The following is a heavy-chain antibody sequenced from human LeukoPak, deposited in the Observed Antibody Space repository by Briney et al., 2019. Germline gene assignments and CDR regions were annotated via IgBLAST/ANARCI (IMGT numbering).Heavy chain of an antibody. CDR2: IYYSGST. V-gene: IGHV4-59*01. Sequence: SETLSLTCTVSGGSMSSYYWSWIRQPPGKGLEWIGYIYYSGSTNYNPSLKSRVTISVDTSKNQFSLKLSSVTAADTAVYYCARSGPHTGIFGETDYYYYYMDVWGKGTTVTVSS. D-gene: IGHD3-3*01. CDR3: ARSGPHTGIFGETDYYYYYMDV. J-gene: IGHJ6*03. CDR1: GGSMSSYY.